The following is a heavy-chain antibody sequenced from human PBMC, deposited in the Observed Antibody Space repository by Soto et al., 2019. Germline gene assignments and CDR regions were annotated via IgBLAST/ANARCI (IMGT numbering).Heavy chain of an antibody. V-gene: IGHV6-1*01. D-gene: IGHD2-2*02. CDR1: GDSVSSNSAA. Sequence: QTLSLTCVISGDSVSSNSAAWNWIRQSPSRGLEWLGRTYYRSKWYNDYAVSVKSRITINPDTSKNQFSLQLNSVTPEDTAVYYCARSPRYCSSTSCYTEYYYYGMDVWGQGTTVTVSS. CDR2: TYYRSKWYN. J-gene: IGHJ6*02. CDR3: ARSPRYCSSTSCYTEYYYYGMDV.